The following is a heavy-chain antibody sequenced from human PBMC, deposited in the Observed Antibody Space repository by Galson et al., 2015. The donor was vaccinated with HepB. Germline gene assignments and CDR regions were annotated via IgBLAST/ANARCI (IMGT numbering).Heavy chain of an antibody. V-gene: IGHV1-8*01. CDR2: MNPNSGNT. Sequence: SVKVSCKASGYIFTSYDINWMRQATGQGLEWMGWMNPNSGNTGYAQKFQGRVTMTRNTSISTAYMELNSLRSEDTAVYYCARVRSDTAIDYWGQGTLVTVSS. D-gene: IGHD5-18*01. CDR3: ARVRSDTAIDY. J-gene: IGHJ4*02. CDR1: GYIFTSYD.